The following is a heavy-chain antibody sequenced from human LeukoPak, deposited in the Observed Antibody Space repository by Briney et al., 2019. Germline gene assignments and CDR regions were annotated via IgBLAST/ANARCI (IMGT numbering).Heavy chain of an antibody. Sequence: GGSLRLSCAASGFTFSSYSMNWVRQAPGKGLEWVSSISSSSSYIYYADSVKGRFTISRDNAKNSLYLQMNSLRAEDTAAYYCARARPTPGAFDIWGQGTMVTVSS. D-gene: IGHD2-15*01. CDR3: ARARPTPGAFDI. V-gene: IGHV3-21*01. J-gene: IGHJ3*02. CDR1: GFTFSSYS. CDR2: ISSSSSYI.